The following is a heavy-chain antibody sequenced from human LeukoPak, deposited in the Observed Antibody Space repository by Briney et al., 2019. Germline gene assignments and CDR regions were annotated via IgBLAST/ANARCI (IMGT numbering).Heavy chain of an antibody. CDR3: ARVEGGATAFSSSYYTYYYYYMDV. D-gene: IGHD6-13*01. V-gene: IGHV3-7*01. J-gene: IGHJ6*03. CDR1: GFTFSSSW. Sequence: GGSLRLSCAASGFTFSSSWMNWVRQAPGKGLEWVANVNQEGSQKYYVDSVKGRFTISRDNAKNSLYLQMNSLRAEDTAVYYCARVEGGATAFSSSYYTYYYYYMDVWGKGTTVTVSS. CDR2: VNQEGSQK.